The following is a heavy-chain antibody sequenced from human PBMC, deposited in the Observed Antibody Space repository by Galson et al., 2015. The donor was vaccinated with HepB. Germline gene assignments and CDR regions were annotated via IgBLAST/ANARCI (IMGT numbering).Heavy chain of an antibody. CDR2: IWYDGSNK. Sequence: SLRLSCAASGFTFSSYGMHWVRQAPGKGLEWVAVIWYDGSNKYYADSVKGRFTISRDNSKNTLYLQMNSLRAEDTAVYYCARERFLEWLTDGMDVWGQGTTVTVSS. CDR1: GFTFSSYG. V-gene: IGHV3-33*01. J-gene: IGHJ6*02. CDR3: ARERFLEWLTDGMDV. D-gene: IGHD3-3*01.